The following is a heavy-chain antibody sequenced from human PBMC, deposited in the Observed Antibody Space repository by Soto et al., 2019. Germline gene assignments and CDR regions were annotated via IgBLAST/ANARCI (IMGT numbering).Heavy chain of an antibody. CDR2: IKQDGSEK. CDR1: GFTFSSYW. CDR3: ARVRGAEYSSSSPGGYYYYYMDV. D-gene: IGHD6-6*01. J-gene: IGHJ6*03. Sequence: GESLKISCAASGFTFSSYWMSWVRQAPGKGLEWVANIKQDGSEKYYVDSVKGRFTISRDNAKNSLYLQMNSLRAEDTAVYYCARVRGAEYSSSSPGGYYYYYMDVWGKGTTVTVSS. V-gene: IGHV3-7*01.